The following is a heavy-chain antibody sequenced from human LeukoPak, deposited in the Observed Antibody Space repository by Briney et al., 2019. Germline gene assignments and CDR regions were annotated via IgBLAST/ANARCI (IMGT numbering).Heavy chain of an antibody. CDR3: ARVYSSSRGNYFDY. Sequence: ASVKVSCKASGHTFTTFAIHWVRQAPGQSLGWIGWINAGNGNTIYSQKFQGRVTITRDTSASTAYMELSSLRSEDTAVYYCARVYSSSRGNYFDYWGQGTLVTVSS. CDR2: INAGNGNT. CDR1: GHTFTTFA. J-gene: IGHJ4*02. D-gene: IGHD6-13*01. V-gene: IGHV1-3*01.